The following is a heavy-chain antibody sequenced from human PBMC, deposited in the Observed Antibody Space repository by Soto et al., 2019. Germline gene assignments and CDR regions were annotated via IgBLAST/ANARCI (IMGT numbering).Heavy chain of an antibody. CDR1: GGSISSYY. CDR3: AREPYYDILTGYSHGMDV. CDR2: IYYSGST. J-gene: IGHJ6*02. V-gene: IGHV4-59*01. D-gene: IGHD3-9*01. Sequence: SETLSLTCTVSGGSISSYYWSWIRQPPGKGLEWIGYIYYSGSTNYNPSLKSRVTISVDTSKNQFSLKLSSVTAADTAVYYCAREPYYDILTGYSHGMDVWGQGTTVTVSS.